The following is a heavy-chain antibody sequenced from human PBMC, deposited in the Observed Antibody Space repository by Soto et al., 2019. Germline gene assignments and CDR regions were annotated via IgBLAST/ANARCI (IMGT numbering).Heavy chain of an antibody. CDR1: GYNLTTFA. CDR2: INAGTDNT. Sequence: QVQLVQSGAEVKKPGASVRVSCKASGYNLTTFAMHWVRQAPGQRLEWMGWINAGTDNTKYSQNFQGRLTITRDTSANTAYMELSSLRSEDTAVYYCARCCLTTSCYGAFDIWGQGTMVTVSS. CDR3: ARCCLTTSCYGAFDI. J-gene: IGHJ3*02. V-gene: IGHV1-3*01. D-gene: IGHD2-2*01.